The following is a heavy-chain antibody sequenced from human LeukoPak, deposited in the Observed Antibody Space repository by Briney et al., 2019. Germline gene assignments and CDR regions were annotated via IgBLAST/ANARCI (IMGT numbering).Heavy chain of an antibody. J-gene: IGHJ4*02. V-gene: IGHV3-23*01. CDR3: ARELFDFDY. CDR1: GFTFSTYA. D-gene: IGHD3-10*01. CDR2: ISGSGGST. Sequence: PGGSLRLSCAASGFTFSTYAMTWVRQAPGKGLEWVSAISGSGGSTYYADSVKGRFTISRDNSKNTLSLQMSSLRAEDTAVYYCARELFDFDYWGQGTLVTVSS.